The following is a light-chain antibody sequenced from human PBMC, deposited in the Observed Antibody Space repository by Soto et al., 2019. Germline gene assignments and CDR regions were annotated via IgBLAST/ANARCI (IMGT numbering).Light chain of an antibody. CDR2: DVS. V-gene: IGLV2-14*01. J-gene: IGLJ1*01. Sequence: QSALTQPASVSGSPGQSITISCTGTSSDVGGYNYVSWYQQHPGKAPKLMIYDVSNRPSGVSNRFSGSKSGNTASLTISGLQAEDEADYYCSSYTSSSSFYVFGTGAKLPVL. CDR3: SSYTSSSSFYV. CDR1: SSDVGGYNY.